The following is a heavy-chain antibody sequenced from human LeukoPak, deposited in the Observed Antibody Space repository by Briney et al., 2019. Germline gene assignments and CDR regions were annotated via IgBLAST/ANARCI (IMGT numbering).Heavy chain of an antibody. CDR2: ISYDGSNK. CDR1: GFTFSSYA. CDR3: ARDRGYGNNWFDP. J-gene: IGHJ5*02. D-gene: IGHD5-12*01. Sequence: GRSLRLSCAASGFTFSSYAMHWVRQAPGKGLEWVAVISYDGSNKYYADSVKGRFTISRDNSKNTLHLQMNSLRAEDTAVYYCARDRGYGNNWFDPWGQGTLVTVSS. V-gene: IGHV3-30*04.